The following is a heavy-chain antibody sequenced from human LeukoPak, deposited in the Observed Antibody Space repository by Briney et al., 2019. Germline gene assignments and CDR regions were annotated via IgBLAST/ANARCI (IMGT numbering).Heavy chain of an antibody. CDR1: GGSFSGYY. Sequence: SETLSLTCSVYGGSFSGYYWSWIRQPPGKGLEWIGEINHSGSTNYNPSLKSRVTISVDTSKNQFSLKLSSVTAADTAVYYCASYQLAFDYWGQGTLVTVSS. CDR2: INHSGST. CDR3: ASYQLAFDY. J-gene: IGHJ4*02. V-gene: IGHV4-34*01. D-gene: IGHD6-13*01.